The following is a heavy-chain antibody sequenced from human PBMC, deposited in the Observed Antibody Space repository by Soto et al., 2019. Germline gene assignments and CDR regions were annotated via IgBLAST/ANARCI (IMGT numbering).Heavy chain of an antibody. J-gene: IGHJ4*02. CDR2: ISGSGGST. V-gene: IGHV3-23*01. D-gene: IGHD6-13*01. CDR1: GFTFSNYA. CDR3: EKDRCSSWYEIDY. Sequence: EVQLLESGGGLVQPGGSPRLSCAASGFTFSNYAVTWVRQAPGKGLEWVSTISGSGGSTYYADSVKGRFTISTDNSKNTLYLQMNSRRGEDRAVYYCEKDRCSSWYEIDYWGQGTLVTVSS.